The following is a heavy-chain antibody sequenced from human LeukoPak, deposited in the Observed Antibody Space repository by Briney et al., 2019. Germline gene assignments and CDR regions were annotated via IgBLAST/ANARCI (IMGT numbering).Heavy chain of an antibody. CDR3: AKVPKGGYFDY. CDR1: GFTFANHA. CDR2: ISGSAGGT. D-gene: IGHD2-2*01. Sequence: GGSLRLSCAASGFTFANHAMSWVRQAPGEGLEWVSSISGSAGGTFYAGSVKGRFTISRDNSNNTLYLQMNSLRAEDTAVYYCAKVPKGGYFDYWGQGTLVTVSS. V-gene: IGHV3-23*01. J-gene: IGHJ4*02.